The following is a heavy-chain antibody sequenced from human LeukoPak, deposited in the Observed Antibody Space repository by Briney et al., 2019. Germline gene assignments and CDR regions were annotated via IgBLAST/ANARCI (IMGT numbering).Heavy chain of an antibody. CDR3: ARDWVAAKLFSNWFDP. J-gene: IGHJ5*02. V-gene: IGHV1-3*01. Sequence: ASVKVSCKASGYTFTSYAMHWVRQAPGQRLEWMGWINAGNGNTKYSQKFQGRVTITRDTSASTAYMELSSLRSEDTAVYYCARDWVAAKLFSNWFDPWGQGTLVTVSS. CDR1: GYTFTSYA. D-gene: IGHD6-13*01. CDR2: INAGNGNT.